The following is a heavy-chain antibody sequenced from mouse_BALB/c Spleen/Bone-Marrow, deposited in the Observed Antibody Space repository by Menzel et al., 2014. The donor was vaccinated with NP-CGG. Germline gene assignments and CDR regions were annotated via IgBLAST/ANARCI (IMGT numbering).Heavy chain of an antibody. J-gene: IGHJ2*01. CDR3: ARRYYGSSFSYFDY. CDR2: INSGSSTT. CDR1: GFTFSSFG. D-gene: IGHD1-1*01. Sequence: EVQLQQSGGGLVQPGGSRKLSCAASGFTFSSFGMHWVRQAPEKGLEWVAYINSGSSTTYYADTVKGRFTISRDNPKNTLFLQMTSLRSEDTAMYYCARRYYGSSFSYFDYWGQGTTLTVSS. V-gene: IGHV5-17*02.